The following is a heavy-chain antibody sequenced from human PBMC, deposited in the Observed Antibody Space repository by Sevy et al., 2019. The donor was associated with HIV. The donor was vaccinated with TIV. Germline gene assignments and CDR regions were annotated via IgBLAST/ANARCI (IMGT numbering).Heavy chain of an antibody. D-gene: IGHD4-17*01. J-gene: IGHJ4*02. V-gene: IGHV3-74*01. CDR1: GFSFSTYR. CDR3: ARYHGDYLHGFDY. CDR2: ISSDGSST. Sequence: GGSLRLSCAAPGFSFSTYRMHWVRQAPGKGLVWVSRISSDGSSTNYADSVKGRFTISRDNAKNTMYLQMNSLRAEDTAVYYCARYHGDYLHGFDYWGQGTLVTVSS.